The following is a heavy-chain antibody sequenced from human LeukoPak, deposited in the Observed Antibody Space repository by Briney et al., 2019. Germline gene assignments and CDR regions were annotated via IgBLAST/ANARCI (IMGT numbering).Heavy chain of an antibody. CDR1: GFTFSSYA. D-gene: IGHD3-16*01. CDR3: AKNTISFGGVIGSLDY. Sequence: GGSLRLSCAASGFTFSSYAMSRVRQAPGKGLEWVSAISGSGGSTYYADSVKGRFTISRDNSKNTLYLQMNSLRAEDTAVYYCAKNTISFGGVIGSLDYWGQGTLVTVSS. CDR2: ISGSGGST. J-gene: IGHJ4*02. V-gene: IGHV3-23*01.